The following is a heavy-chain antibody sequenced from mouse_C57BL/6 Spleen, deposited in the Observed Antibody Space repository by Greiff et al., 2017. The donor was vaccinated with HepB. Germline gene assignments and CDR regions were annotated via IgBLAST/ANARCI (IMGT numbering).Heavy chain of an antibody. CDR2: IDPSDSYT. Sequence: QVQLQQPGAELVMPGASVKLSCKASGYTFTSYWMHWVKQRPGQGLEWIGEIDPSDSYTNYNQKFKGKSTLTVDKSTSTAYMQLNSLTSEDSAVYYCARRGHYYGSSSSYWYFDVWGTGTTVTVSS. CDR3: ARRGHYYGSSSSYWYFDV. D-gene: IGHD1-1*01. CDR1: GYTFTSYW. J-gene: IGHJ1*03. V-gene: IGHV1-69*01.